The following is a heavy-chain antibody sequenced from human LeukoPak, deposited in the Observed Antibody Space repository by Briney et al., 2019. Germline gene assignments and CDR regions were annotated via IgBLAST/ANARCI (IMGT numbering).Heavy chain of an antibody. J-gene: IGHJ4*02. D-gene: IGHD3-22*01. CDR3: AREGTRIGNYYDSSGYLFDY. CDR2: IYHSGST. Sequence: PSETLSLTCAVSGGSISSSNWWSWVRQPPGKGLEWIGEIYHSGSTNYNPSLKSRVTISVDKSKNQFSLKLSSVTAADTAVYYCAREGTRIGNYYDSSGYLFDYWGQGTLVTVSS. CDR1: GGSISSSNW. V-gene: IGHV4-4*02.